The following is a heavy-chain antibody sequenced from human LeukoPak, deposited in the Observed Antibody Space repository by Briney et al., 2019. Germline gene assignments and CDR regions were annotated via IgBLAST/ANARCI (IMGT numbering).Heavy chain of an antibody. CDR3: ARLVVVPAAIQDYYYYYMDV. V-gene: IGHV4-34*01. CDR2: INHSGST. Sequence: SETLSLTCAVYGGSFSGYYWSWIRQPPGKGLEWIGEINHSGSTNYNPFLKSRVTISVDTSKNQFSLKLSSVTAADTAVYYCARLVVVPAAIQDYYYYYMDVWGKGTTVTVSS. CDR1: GGSFSGYY. J-gene: IGHJ6*03. D-gene: IGHD2-2*01.